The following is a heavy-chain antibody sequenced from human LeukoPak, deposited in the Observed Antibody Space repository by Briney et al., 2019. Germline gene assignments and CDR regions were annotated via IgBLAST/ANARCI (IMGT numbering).Heavy chain of an antibody. CDR3: ARERGYSQKKAFDY. Sequence: GGSLRLSCAASGFTFSSYSMNWVRQAPGKGLEWVSSISSSSSYIYYADSVKGRLTISRDNAKNSLYLQMNSLRAEDTAVYYCARERGYSQKKAFDYWGQGTLVTVSS. J-gene: IGHJ4*02. CDR1: GFTFSSYS. CDR2: ISSSSSYI. D-gene: IGHD5-18*01. V-gene: IGHV3-21*01.